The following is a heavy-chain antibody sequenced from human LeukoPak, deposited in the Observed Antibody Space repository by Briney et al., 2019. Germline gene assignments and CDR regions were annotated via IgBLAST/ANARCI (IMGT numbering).Heavy chain of an antibody. D-gene: IGHD3-22*01. V-gene: IGHV3-48*04. Sequence: GGSLRLSCAASGFTFSSYSMNWVRQAPGKGLEWVSYISSSSSTIYYADSVKGRFTISRDNAKNSLYLQMNSLRAEDTAVYYCARDQGPYDSSGYFYWGQGTLVTVSS. CDR1: GFTFSSYS. J-gene: IGHJ4*02. CDR2: ISSSSSTI. CDR3: ARDQGPYDSSGYFY.